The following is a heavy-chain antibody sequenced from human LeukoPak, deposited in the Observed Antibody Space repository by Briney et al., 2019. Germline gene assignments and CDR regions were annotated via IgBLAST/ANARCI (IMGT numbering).Heavy chain of an antibody. Sequence: GGSLRLSCAASGFTFSSYWMSWVRQAPGKGLEWVANIKQDGSEKYYVDSVKGRFTISRDNAKNSLYLQMNSLRAEDTAVYYCAREHYGDYSWFDPWGQGTLVTVSS. CDR3: AREHYGDYSWFDP. CDR1: GFTFSSYW. V-gene: IGHV3-7*01. J-gene: IGHJ5*02. D-gene: IGHD4-17*01. CDR2: IKQDGSEK.